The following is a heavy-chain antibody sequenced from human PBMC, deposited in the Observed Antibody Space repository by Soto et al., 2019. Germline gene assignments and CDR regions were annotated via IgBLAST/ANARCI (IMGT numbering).Heavy chain of an antibody. J-gene: IGHJ5*02. V-gene: IGHV4-39*01. CDR3: ARNPPIVVVVAATPAWFDP. CDR1: GGSISSSSYY. D-gene: IGHD2-15*01. Sequence: LSETLSLTCTVSGGSISSSSYYWGWIRQPPGKGLEWIGSIYYSGSTYYNPSLKSRVTISVDTSKNQFSLKLSSVTAADTAVYYCARNPPIVVVVAATPAWFDPWGQGTLVTVS. CDR2: IYYSGST.